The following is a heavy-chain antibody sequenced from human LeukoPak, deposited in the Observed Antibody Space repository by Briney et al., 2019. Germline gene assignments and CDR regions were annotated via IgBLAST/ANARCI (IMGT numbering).Heavy chain of an antibody. V-gene: IGHV1-69*06. CDR3: ATGYCSGGSCRHYYYYMDV. D-gene: IGHD2-15*01. J-gene: IGHJ6*03. Sequence: ASVKVSCKASGGTFSSYAIGWVRQAPGQGLEWMGGIIPIFGTANYAQKFQGRVTITADKSTSTAYMEMSSLRSEDTAVYYCATGYCSGGSCRHYYYYMDVWGKGTTVTVSS. CDR1: GGTFSSYA. CDR2: IIPIFGTA.